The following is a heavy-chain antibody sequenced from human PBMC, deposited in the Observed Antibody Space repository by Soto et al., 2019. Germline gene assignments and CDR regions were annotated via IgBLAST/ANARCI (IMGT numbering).Heavy chain of an antibody. J-gene: IGHJ5*02. V-gene: IGHV3-48*03. D-gene: IGHD2-2*01. Sequence: VQLVESGGGLVQPGGSLRLSCAASGFTFSSYEMNWVRQAPGKGLEWVSYISSSGSTIYYADSVKGRFTISRDNAKNSLYLQMNSLRAEDTAVYYCARGPPIVVVPNWFDPWGQGTLVTVSS. CDR2: ISSSGSTI. CDR1: GFTFSSYE. CDR3: ARGPPIVVVPNWFDP.